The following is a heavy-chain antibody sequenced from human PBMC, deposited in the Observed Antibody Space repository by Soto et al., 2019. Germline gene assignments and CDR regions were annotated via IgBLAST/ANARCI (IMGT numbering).Heavy chain of an antibody. CDR1: GFTFSDYY. D-gene: IGHD3-3*01. CDR3: ARERLRTGDY. J-gene: IGHJ4*02. CDR2: ISSSGTTI. Sequence: PGGSLRLSCAAPGFTFSDYYMSWIRQAQGKGLEWVSYISSSGTTIYHADSVKGRFTISRDNAKNSLYLQMNSLRAEDTAVYYCARERLRTGDYWGQGTLVTVSS. V-gene: IGHV3-11*01.